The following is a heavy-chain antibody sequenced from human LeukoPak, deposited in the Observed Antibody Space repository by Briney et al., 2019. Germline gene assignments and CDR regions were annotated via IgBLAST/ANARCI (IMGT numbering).Heavy chain of an antibody. CDR3: ARDLYYHSCCLDY. Sequence: ASMKLSCKASGYTFTSYGISWVRQAPGQGLEWMGCISTRNGNTNYAEKLQGRFTISTDTATSSPYMQLSSLRAEDTAVYYCARDLYYHSCCLDYWGKGTL. D-gene: IGHD3-22*01. J-gene: IGHJ4*02. V-gene: IGHV1-18*01. CDR2: ISTRNGNT. CDR1: GYTFTSYG.